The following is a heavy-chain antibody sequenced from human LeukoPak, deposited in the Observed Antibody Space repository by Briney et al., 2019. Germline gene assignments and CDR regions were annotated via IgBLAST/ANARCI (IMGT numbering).Heavy chain of an antibody. J-gene: IGHJ4*02. D-gene: IGHD6-19*01. CDR1: GGTFSSYA. CDR2: IIPIFGTA. V-gene: IGHV1-69*06. Sequence: ASVEVSCKASGGTFSSYAISWVRQAPGQGLEWMGGIIPIFGTANYAQKFQGRVTITADKSTSTAYMELSSLRSEDTAVYYCARGHSKELIEQWLVDYWGQGTLVTVSS. CDR3: ARGHSKELIEQWLVDY.